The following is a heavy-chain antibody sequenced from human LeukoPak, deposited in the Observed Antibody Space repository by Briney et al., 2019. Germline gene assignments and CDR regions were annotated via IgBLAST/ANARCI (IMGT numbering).Heavy chain of an antibody. CDR1: GFTFSSYA. CDR2: ISGSGGST. CDR3: AKTEASMWLRKPSDY. D-gene: IGHD5-12*01. J-gene: IGHJ4*02. V-gene: IGHV3-23*01. Sequence: GGSLRLSCAASGFTFSSYAMSWVRQAPGKGLEWVSAISGSGGSTYYADSVKGRFTISRDNSKNTLYLQMNSLRAEDTAVYYCAKTEASMWLRKPSDYWGQGTLVTVSS.